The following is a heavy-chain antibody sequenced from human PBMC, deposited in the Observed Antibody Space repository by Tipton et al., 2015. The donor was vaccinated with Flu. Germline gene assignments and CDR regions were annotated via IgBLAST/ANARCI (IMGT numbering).Heavy chain of an antibody. CDR3: ARRDYSNYVSEPRNWFDP. J-gene: IGHJ5*02. CDR1: GVSIGRAYC. CDR2: ICQGGST. D-gene: IGHD4-11*01. V-gene: IGHV4-38-2*01. Sequence: TLSLTCSVSGVSIGRAYCWGWIRQPGGKGFEWIGNICQGGSTYDNPPLKSRVTISVDRSKNQFSLRLSSVTAAESGVYYCARRDYSNYVSEPRNWFDPWGEGTLVTVSA.